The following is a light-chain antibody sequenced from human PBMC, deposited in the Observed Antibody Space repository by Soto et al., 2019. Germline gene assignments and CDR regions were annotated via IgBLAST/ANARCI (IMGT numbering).Light chain of an antibody. J-gene: IGLJ2*01. Sequence: QLVLTQPASVSGSPGQSITISFTGTSSDVGSYNLVSWYQQHPGKAPKLMIYEGIKRPSGVSNRFSGSKSGNTASLTISGLQAEDEADYYCCSYAGSSTPPVVFGGGTKLTVL. CDR1: SSDVGSYNL. V-gene: IGLV2-23*01. CDR3: CSYAGSSTPPVV. CDR2: EGI.